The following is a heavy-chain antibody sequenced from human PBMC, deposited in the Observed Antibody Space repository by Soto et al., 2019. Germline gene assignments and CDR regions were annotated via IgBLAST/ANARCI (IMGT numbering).Heavy chain of an antibody. J-gene: IGHJ4*02. Sequence: PGGSLRLSCAASGFTFSSYWMHWVRQAPGKGLVWVSRINSDGSSTSYADSVKGRFTISRDNAKNTLYLQMNSLRAEDTAVYYCARESAASPLGFWSGYYWGQGTLVTVSS. CDR1: GFTFSSYW. V-gene: IGHV3-74*01. CDR2: INSDGSST. CDR3: ARESAASPLGFWSGYY. D-gene: IGHD3-3*01.